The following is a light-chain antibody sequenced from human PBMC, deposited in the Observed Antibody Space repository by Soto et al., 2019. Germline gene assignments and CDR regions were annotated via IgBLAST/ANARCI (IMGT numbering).Light chain of an antibody. CDR1: QSISKY. V-gene: IGKV1-39*01. CDR2: AVS. Sequence: DIQMTQSPSSLSASVGDRVTITCRASQSISKYLNWYQQKPGKAPSLLMYAVSSLQGGVPPRFSGSASGTNFSPTIAGLQREDFATYHCQQSYRTPYTFGQGTKVDIK. J-gene: IGKJ2*01. CDR3: QQSYRTPYT.